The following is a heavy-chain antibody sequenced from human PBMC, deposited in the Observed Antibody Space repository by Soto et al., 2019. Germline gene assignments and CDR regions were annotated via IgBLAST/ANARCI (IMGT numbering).Heavy chain of an antibody. V-gene: IGHV3-23*01. J-gene: IGHJ1*01. Sequence: GGSLRLSCAASGFTFSSYAMSWVRQAPGKGLELVSAISGSGGSTYYADSVKGRFTITRDNSKNTLYLQMNSLRAEDTAVYYCAKDVSWRLRSEYFQHWGQGTLVTVSS. CDR3: AKDVSWRLRSEYFQH. CDR2: ISGSGGST. CDR1: GFTFSSYA.